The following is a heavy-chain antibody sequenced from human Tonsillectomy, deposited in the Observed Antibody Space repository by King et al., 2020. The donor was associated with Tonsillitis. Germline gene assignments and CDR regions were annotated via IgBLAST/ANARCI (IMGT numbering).Heavy chain of an antibody. CDR2: IYTSGIT. D-gene: IGHD4-23*01. Sequence: VQLQESGPGLVKPSQTLSLTCTDSGGSISSGSYYWNWIRQPAGKGLEWIGRIYTSGITHYNSSLKSRVTISLDTSKNHYSLNLNSVTTADTAVYYCARVDLVNDAFDIWGHGTMVTVSS. V-gene: IGHV4-61*02. CDR1: GGSISSGSYY. J-gene: IGHJ3*02. CDR3: ARVDLVNDAFDI.